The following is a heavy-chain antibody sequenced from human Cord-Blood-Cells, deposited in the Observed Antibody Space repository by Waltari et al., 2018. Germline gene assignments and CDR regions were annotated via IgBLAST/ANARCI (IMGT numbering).Heavy chain of an antibody. CDR1: GFTDSSSY. J-gene: IGHJ3*02. Sequence: EVQLVESGGGLIQPGGSLRLSCAASGFTDSSSYLTWVRQAPGKGLEWVSVIYSGGSTYYADSVKGRFTISRDNSKNTLYLQMNSLRAEDTAVYYCARDRNWRMGAFDIWGQGTMVTVSS. CDR2: IYSGGST. CDR3: ARDRNWRMGAFDI. D-gene: IGHD1-1*01. V-gene: IGHV3-53*01.